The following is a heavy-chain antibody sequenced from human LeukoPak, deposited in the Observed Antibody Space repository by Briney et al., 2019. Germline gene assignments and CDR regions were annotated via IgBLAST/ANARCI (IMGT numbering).Heavy chain of an antibody. D-gene: IGHD3-22*01. CDR3: ARDPSGYFNY. Sequence: NASETLSLTCTVSGGSVSSGNHYWSWIRQPPGKGLEWIGYIYYSGDTNYNPSLKGRVTISVDTSKNQVSLKLSSVTAADTAVYYCARDPSGYFNYWGQGTLVTVSS. CDR1: GGSVSSGNHY. CDR2: IYYSGDT. J-gene: IGHJ4*02. V-gene: IGHV4-61*01.